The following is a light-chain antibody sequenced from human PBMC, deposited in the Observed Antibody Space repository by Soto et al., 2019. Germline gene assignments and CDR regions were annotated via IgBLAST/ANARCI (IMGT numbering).Light chain of an antibody. CDR1: QGIRND. Sequence: IKMTQSPFSLSSSVGDRVTITCRASQGIRNDLGWYQQKPGKAPKLLIYAASNLQSGVPSRFTGSGSGTHFTLTISGLEPADFATYFCQQSYNTPITFGQGTRLDI. J-gene: IGKJ5*01. CDR3: QQSYNTPIT. CDR2: AAS. V-gene: IGKV1-39*01.